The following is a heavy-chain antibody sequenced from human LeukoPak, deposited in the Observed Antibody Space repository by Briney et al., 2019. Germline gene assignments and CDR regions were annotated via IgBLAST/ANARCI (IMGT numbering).Heavy chain of an antibody. J-gene: IGHJ4*02. Sequence: PGGSLRLSCAASGFTFDDYGMSWVRQAPGKGLEWVSGINWNGGSTGYADSVKGRFTISRDNAKNSLYLQMNSLRAEDTALYHCARGYCSSTSCYGVFDYWGQGTLVTVSS. CDR3: ARGYCSSTSCYGVFDY. CDR2: INWNGGST. CDR1: GFTFDDYG. V-gene: IGHV3-20*01. D-gene: IGHD2-2*01.